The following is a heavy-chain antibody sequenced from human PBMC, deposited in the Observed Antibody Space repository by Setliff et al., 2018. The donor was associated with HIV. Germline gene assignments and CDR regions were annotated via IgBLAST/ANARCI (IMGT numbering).Heavy chain of an antibody. D-gene: IGHD6-13*01. CDR3: ARGSDSSTWYRGWFDP. CDR2: IHYSGST. V-gene: IGHV4-59*01. Sequence: SETLSLTCTVSGGFIRSYYWSWIRQPTGKGLEWIGYIHYSGSTSYNPSLKSRVTISVDTSKTQFSLKLTSVTAADTAVYYCARGSDSSTWYRGWFDPWGQGTLVTVSS. CDR1: GGFIRSYY. J-gene: IGHJ5*02.